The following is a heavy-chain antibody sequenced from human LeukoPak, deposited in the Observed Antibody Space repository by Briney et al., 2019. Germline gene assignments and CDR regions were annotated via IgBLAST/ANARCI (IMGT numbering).Heavy chain of an antibody. Sequence: PGGSLRLSCAASGFTFSDYYMSWIRQAPGKGLEWVSYISSSGSTIYYADSVKGRFTISRDNAKNSLYLQMNSLRAEDTAVYYCARDPTYSSSWYRAFDIWGQGTMVTVSS. CDR1: GFTFSDYY. CDR3: ARDPTYSSSWYRAFDI. J-gene: IGHJ3*02. CDR2: ISSSGSTI. V-gene: IGHV3-11*01. D-gene: IGHD6-13*01.